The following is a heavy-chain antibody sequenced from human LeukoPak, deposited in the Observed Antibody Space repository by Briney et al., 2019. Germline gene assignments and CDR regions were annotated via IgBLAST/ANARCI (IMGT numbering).Heavy chain of an antibody. V-gene: IGHV4-4*02. CDR1: GGSISSSNW. CDR2: IYHSGST. CDR3: ARASGVVPAAMNGGMDV. Sequence: SETLSLTCAVSGGSISSSNWWSWVRQPPGKGLEWIGEIYHSGSTNYNPSLKSRVTISVDKSKNQFSLKLSSVTAADTAVYYCARASGVVPAAMNGGMDVWGQGTTVTVSS. D-gene: IGHD2-2*01. J-gene: IGHJ6*02.